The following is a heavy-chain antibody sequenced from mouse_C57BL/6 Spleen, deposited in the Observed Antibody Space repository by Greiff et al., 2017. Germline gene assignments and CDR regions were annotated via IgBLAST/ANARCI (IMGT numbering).Heavy chain of an antibody. CDR1: GYTFTSYW. D-gene: IGHD3-2*02. CDR3: AREDSSGYYYYAMDY. V-gene: IGHV1-59*01. CDR2: IDPSDSYT. Sequence: QVQLKQPGAELVRPGTSVKLSCKASGYTFTSYWMHWVKQRPGQGLEWIGVIDPSDSYTNYNQKFKGKATLTVDTSSSTAYMQLSSLTSEDSAVYYCAREDSSGYYYYAMDYWGQGTSVTVSS. J-gene: IGHJ4*01.